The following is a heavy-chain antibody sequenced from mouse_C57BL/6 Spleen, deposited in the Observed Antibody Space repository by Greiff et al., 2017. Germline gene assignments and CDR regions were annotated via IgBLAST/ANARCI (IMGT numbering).Heavy chain of an antibody. Sequence: EVQLVESGGGLVKPGGSLKLSCAASGFTFSSYAMSWVRQTPEKRLEWVATISDGGSYTYYPDNVKGRFTSSRDNAKNNLYLQMSHLKSEDTAMYYCARDDYGSRDFCYWGQGATLTVSS. CDR2: ISDGGSYT. D-gene: IGHD1-1*01. V-gene: IGHV5-4*01. CDR3: ARDDYGSRDFCY. CDR1: GFTFSSYA. J-gene: IGHJ2*01.